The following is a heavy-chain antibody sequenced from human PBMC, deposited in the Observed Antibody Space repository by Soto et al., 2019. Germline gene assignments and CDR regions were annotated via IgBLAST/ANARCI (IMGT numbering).Heavy chain of an antibody. CDR1: GGSISSYY. CDR3: AKDRDVDTAMVPIDY. J-gene: IGHJ4*02. V-gene: IGHV3-23*01. CDR2: ISGSGGST. Sequence: PSETLSLTCTVSGGSISSYYWSWVRQAPGKGLEWVSTISGSGGSTYYADSVKGRFTISRDNSKNTLYLQMNSLRAEDTAVYYCAKDRDVDTAMVPIDYWGQGTLVTVSS. D-gene: IGHD5-18*01.